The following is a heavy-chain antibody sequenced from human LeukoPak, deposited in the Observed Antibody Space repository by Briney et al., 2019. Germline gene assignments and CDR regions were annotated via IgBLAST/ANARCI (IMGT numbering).Heavy chain of an antibody. Sequence: GGSLRLSCAASGFTFDDYAMHWVRQAPGKGLEWVSYISSSSSTIYYADSVKGRFTISRDNAKNSLYLQMNSLRAEDTAVYYCARRGGSYPIDDAFDIWGQGTMVTVSS. J-gene: IGHJ3*02. D-gene: IGHD1-26*01. CDR3: ARRGGSYPIDDAFDI. V-gene: IGHV3-48*01. CDR2: ISSSSSTI. CDR1: GFTFDDYA.